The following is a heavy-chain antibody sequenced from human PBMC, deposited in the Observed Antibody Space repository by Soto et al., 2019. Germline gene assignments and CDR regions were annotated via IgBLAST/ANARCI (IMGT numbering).Heavy chain of an antibody. CDR2: ISGYNGNT. D-gene: IGHD1-7*01. J-gene: IGHJ4*02. CDR1: GYTFTSYA. Sequence: QVQLLQSGAEVKKPGASVKVSCKASGYTFTSYAITWVRQAPGQGLEWMGWISGYNGNTKYAQKLQGRVTMTTDTSTITAYMELRSLRTDHTAVYFWSRDQGELELPDHRGQGTLVTVSS. CDR3: SRDQGELELPDH. V-gene: IGHV1-18*04.